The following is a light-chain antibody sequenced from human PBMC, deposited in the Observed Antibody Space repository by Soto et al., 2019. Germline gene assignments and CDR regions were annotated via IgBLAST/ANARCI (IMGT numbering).Light chain of an antibody. V-gene: IGKV1-5*01. CDR3: QQYNSYSPT. Sequence: IRMTQSPSSLSAATGDRVTIAFRASQNIDNLLAWYQQKPGQAPKVVIFDGSRLETGVPSRFSGSGSGTTFTLTISSLQPDDFATYYCQQYNSYSPTFGPGTKV. J-gene: IGKJ1*01. CDR2: DGS. CDR1: QNIDNL.